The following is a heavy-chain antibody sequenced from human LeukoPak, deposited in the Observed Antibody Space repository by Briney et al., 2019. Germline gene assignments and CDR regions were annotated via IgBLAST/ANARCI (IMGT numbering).Heavy chain of an antibody. Sequence: GGSQTLLCAASGLTFSVYYTSWIRQAPGKGLEWVSYIISSCSNIYYAHSVKGRFPISREHDNNSFYQQMNSLTADYTVLYYCASRGAFWGSDSDAFDIWGQGTMVTVSS. CDR3: ASRGAFWGSDSDAFDI. CDR1: GLTFSVYY. CDR2: IISSCSNI. D-gene: IGHD5-12*01. J-gene: IGHJ3*02. V-gene: IGHV3-11*01.